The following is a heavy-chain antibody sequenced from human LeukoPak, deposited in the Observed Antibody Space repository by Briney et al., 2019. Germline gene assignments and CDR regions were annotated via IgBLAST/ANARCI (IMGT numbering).Heavy chain of an antibody. CDR1: GGSLSSSSYY. J-gene: IGHJ4*02. CDR2: IYYSGST. V-gene: IGHV4-39*01. CDR3: ARDRACSNGVCSYFDY. Sequence: SETLSLTRTVSGGSLSSSSYYWGWIRQPPGKGLEGIGCIYYSGSTYYNPSLKSRGTISVDTSKNQFSLKLSSVTAADTAVYYCARDRACSNGVCSYFDYWGQGTVVTVSS. D-gene: IGHD2-8*01.